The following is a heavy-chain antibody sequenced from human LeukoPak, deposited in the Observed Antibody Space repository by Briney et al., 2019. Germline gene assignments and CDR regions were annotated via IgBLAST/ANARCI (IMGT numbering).Heavy chain of an antibody. CDR1: GGSISSGGFY. CDR3: ARGITMIVVVIHDWYFDL. J-gene: IGHJ2*01. V-gene: IGHV4-39*01. CDR2: IYYSGST. Sequence: NPSQTLSLTCTVSGGSISSGGFYWSWIRQPPGKGLEWIGSIYYSGSTSYNPSLKSRVTISVDTSKNQFSLKLSSVTAADTAVYYCARGITMIVVVIHDWYFDLWGRGTLVTVSS. D-gene: IGHD3-22*01.